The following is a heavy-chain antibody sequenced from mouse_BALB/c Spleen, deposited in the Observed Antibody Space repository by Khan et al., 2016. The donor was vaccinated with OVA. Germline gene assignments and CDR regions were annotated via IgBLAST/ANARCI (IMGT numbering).Heavy chain of an antibody. D-gene: IGHD2-14*01. V-gene: IGHV9-4*02. CDR3: ARGRAAYYRNDGGAMEY. Sequence: QIQLVQSGPELKKPGETVRISCKASGYTFTTAGIQWVQKMPGKGLKWIGWINTHSGVPKYAEDFKGRFAFSLEISVNTAYLQITNLKNEDTAEYFCARGRAAYYRNDGGAMEYWGQGTSVTVSS. CDR2: INTHSGVP. J-gene: IGHJ4*01. CDR1: GYTFTTAG.